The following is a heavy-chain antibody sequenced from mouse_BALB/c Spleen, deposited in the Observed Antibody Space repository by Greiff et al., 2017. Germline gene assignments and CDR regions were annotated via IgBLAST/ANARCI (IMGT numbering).Heavy chain of an antibody. D-gene: IGHD2-2*01. CDR3: ARGGYDVDY. CDR1: GYTFTSYW. CDR2: INPSTGYT. V-gene: IGHV1-7*01. Sequence: VQLQQSGAELAKPGASVKMSCKASGYTFTSYWMHWVKQRPGQGLEWIGYINPSTGYTEYNQKFKDKATLTADKSFSTAYMQLSSLTSEDSAVYYCARGGYDVDYWGQGTTLTVSS. J-gene: IGHJ2*01.